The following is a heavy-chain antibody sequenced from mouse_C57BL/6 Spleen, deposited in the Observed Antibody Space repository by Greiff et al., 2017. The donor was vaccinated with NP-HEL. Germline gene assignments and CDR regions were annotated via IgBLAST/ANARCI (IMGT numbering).Heavy chain of an antibody. CDR3: ARGGLPSDY. V-gene: IGHV1-54*01. CDR1: GYAFTNYL. D-gene: IGHD2-2*01. Sequence: QVQLKESGAELVRPGTSVKVSCKASGYAFTNYLIEWVKQRPGQGLEWIGVINPGSGGTNYNEKFKGKATLTADKSSSTAYMQLSSLTSEDSAVYFCARGGLPSDYWGQGTTLTVSS. J-gene: IGHJ2*01. CDR2: INPGSGGT.